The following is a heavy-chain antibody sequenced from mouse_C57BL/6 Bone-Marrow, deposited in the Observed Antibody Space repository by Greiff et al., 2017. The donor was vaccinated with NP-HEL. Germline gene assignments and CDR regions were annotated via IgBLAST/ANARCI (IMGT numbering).Heavy chain of an antibody. V-gene: IGHV14-4*01. CDR3: MGRGYAMDY. Sequence: QLQQSGAELVRPGASVKLSCTASGFNIKDDYMHWVKQRPEQGLEWIGWIDPENGDTEYASKFQGKATITADTSSNTAYLQLSSLTSEDTAVYYCMGRGYAMDYWGQGTSVTVSS. D-gene: IGHD4-1*01. CDR2: IDPENGDT. J-gene: IGHJ4*01. CDR1: GFNIKDDY.